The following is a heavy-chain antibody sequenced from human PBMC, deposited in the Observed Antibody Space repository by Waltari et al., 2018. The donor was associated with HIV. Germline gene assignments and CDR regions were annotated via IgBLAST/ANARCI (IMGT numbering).Heavy chain of an antibody. V-gene: IGHV1-18*01. J-gene: IGHJ3*02. CDR2: ISSYNGNT. CDR1: GYTFTSYG. Sequence: QVQLVQSGAEVKKPGASVTVSCKASGYTFTSYGISWGGLAPGQGLEWMGWISSYNGNTNYGQKLQGRVTMTTDTSTSTAYMELRSLRSDDTAVYYCARDTGQGKRAFDIWGQGTMVTVSS. D-gene: IGHD3-10*01. CDR3: ARDTGQGKRAFDI.